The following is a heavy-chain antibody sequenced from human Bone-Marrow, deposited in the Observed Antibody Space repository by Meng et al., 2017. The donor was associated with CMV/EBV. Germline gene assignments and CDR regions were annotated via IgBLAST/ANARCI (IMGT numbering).Heavy chain of an antibody. CDR3: ARERSGYYFDP. V-gene: IGHV3-13*01. CDR1: GFTFSSYD. Sequence: GESLKISCAASGFTFSSYDMHWVRQATGKGLEWVSAIGTAGDTYYPGSVKGRFTISRENAKNSLYLQMNSLRAEDTAVYYCARERSGYYFDPWGQGTLVTVSS. CDR2: IGTAGDT. D-gene: IGHD3-3*01. J-gene: IGHJ5*02.